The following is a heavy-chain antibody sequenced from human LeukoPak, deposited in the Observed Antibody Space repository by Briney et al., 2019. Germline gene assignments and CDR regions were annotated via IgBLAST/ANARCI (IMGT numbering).Heavy chain of an antibody. J-gene: IGHJ4*02. D-gene: IGHD2-15*01. V-gene: IGHV3-11*01. CDR1: GFTFSDYY. Sequence: TGGSLRLSCTASGFTFSDYYMSWIRQAPGRGLEWVSYISSGGSTIDYADSVKGRFTISRDNTKNSLYLEMNSLRAQDTAVYYCARVPRYCSGGSCYHNDYWGQGTLVTVSS. CDR2: ISSGGSTI. CDR3: ARVPRYCSGGSCYHNDY.